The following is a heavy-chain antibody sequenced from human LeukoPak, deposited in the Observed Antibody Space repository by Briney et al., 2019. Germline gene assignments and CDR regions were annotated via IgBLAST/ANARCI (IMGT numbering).Heavy chain of an antibody. D-gene: IGHD3-9*01. Sequence: EGSLRLSCAASGFTFSSYWMGWVRQAPGKGLEWVANIKQDGSEKYHVDSVKGRFTISRDNAKNSLYLQMNSLRAEDTAFYNCATHYDILTGFDYWGQGTLVTVSS. CDR1: GFTFSSYW. CDR3: ATHYDILTGFDY. CDR2: IKQDGSEK. V-gene: IGHV3-7*01. J-gene: IGHJ4*02.